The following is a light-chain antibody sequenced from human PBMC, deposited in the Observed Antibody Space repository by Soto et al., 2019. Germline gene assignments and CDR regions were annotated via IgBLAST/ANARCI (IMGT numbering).Light chain of an antibody. J-gene: IGKJ2*01. CDR3: QQYGSSPLYT. V-gene: IGKV3-20*01. CDR2: GAS. CDR1: QSVSSSY. Sequence: EIVVTQSPGTLSLSPGERATLSCRASQSVSSSYLAWYQQKPGQAPTLLIYGASTRATGIPDRFSGSGSGTDFSLTISRLEPEDLAVYYCQQYGSSPLYTFGQGTKLEIK.